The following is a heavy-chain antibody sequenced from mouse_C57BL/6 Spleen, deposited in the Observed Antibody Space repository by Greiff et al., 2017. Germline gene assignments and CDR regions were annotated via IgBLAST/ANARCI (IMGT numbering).Heavy chain of an antibody. D-gene: IGHD2-4*01. CDR2: IDPETGGT. Sequence: VQLQQSGAELVRPGASVTLSCKASGYTFTDYEMHWVKQTPVHGLEWIGAIDPETGGTAYNQKFKGKAILTADKSSSTAYMELRSLTSEDSAVYYCTIMVMITTGKTWFAYWGQGTLVTVSA. J-gene: IGHJ3*01. CDR1: GYTFTDYE. CDR3: TIMVMITTGKTWFAY. V-gene: IGHV1-15*01.